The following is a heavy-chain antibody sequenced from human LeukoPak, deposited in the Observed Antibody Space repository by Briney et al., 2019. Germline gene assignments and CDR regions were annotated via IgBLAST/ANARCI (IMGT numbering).Heavy chain of an antibody. D-gene: IGHD3-3*01. Sequence: SETLSLTCAVYGGSFSGYYWSWIRQPPGKGLEWIGEINHSGSTNYNPSLKSRVTISVDTSKNQFSLKLSSVTAADTAVYYCARGLRHRDFWSGYPSRVYYYGMDVWGQGTTVTVSS. CDR2: INHSGST. V-gene: IGHV4-34*01. J-gene: IGHJ6*02. CDR3: ARGLRHRDFWSGYPSRVYYYGMDV. CDR1: GGSFSGYY.